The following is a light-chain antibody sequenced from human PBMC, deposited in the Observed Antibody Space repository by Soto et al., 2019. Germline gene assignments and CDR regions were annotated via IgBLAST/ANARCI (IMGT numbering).Light chain of an antibody. V-gene: IGKV3D-15*01. CDR1: RSVSSN. CDR3: QQYNNWPPRRT. Sequence: SGCGSTGESAPLSCRASRSVSSNLAWYQQKPGQAPRLLIYGASTRATGIPARFSCSGSGTEFTLTISSLQSEDFAVYYCQQYNNWPPRRTFGQGTKVDIK. CDR2: GAS. J-gene: IGKJ1*01.